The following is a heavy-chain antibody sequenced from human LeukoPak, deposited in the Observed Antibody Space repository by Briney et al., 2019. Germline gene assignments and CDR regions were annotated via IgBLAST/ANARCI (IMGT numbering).Heavy chain of an antibody. CDR2: IYYSGST. D-gene: IGHD6-19*01. J-gene: IGHJ5*02. CDR3: ARGSGEGFDP. Sequence: SETLSLTCTVSGGSISSSSYYWGWIRQPPGKGLEWIGSIYYSGSTYYNPSLKSRVTISVDTSKNQFSLKLSSVTAADTAVYYCARGSGEGFDPWGQGTLVTVSS. V-gene: IGHV4-39*07. CDR1: GGSISSSSYY.